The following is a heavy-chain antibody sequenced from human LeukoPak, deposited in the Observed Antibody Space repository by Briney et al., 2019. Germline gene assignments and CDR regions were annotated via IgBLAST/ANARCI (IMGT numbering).Heavy chain of an antibody. V-gene: IGHV4-30-4*07. CDR2: IYYSGST. Sequence: PSETLSLTCAVSGGSISSGGYSWSWIRQPPGKGLEWIGYIYYSGSTYYNPSLKSRVTISVDTSKNQFSLKLSSVTAADTAVYYCARAEGYFDYWGQGTLVTVSS. CDR3: ARAEGYFDY. CDR1: GGSISSGGYS. J-gene: IGHJ4*02.